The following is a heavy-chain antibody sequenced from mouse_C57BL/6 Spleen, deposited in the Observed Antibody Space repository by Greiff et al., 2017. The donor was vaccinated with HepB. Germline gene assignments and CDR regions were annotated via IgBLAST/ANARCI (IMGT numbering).Heavy chain of an antibody. D-gene: IGHD1-1*01. CDR3: ARGEIVASDY. J-gene: IGHJ2*01. CDR2: IYPGDGDT. Sequence: VQLQQSGPELVKPGASVKISCKASGYAFSSSWMNWVQQRPGKGLEWIGRIYPGDGDTNYNGKFKGKATLTADKSSSTAYMQLSSLTSEDSAVYFCARGEIVASDYWGQGTTLTVSS. V-gene: IGHV1-82*01. CDR1: GYAFSSSW.